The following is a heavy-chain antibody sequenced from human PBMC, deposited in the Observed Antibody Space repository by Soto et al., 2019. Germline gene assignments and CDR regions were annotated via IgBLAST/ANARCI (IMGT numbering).Heavy chain of an antibody. Sequence: SETLSLTCTVSGDSVSSYYWTWIRQSPGKGLEWIGYINYSGSTNHSPSLNSRVTISVDTSKNQFSLKLTSMTAADTAVYYCVGGFLEWLHVEYWGQGTPVTVSS. V-gene: IGHV4-59*02. CDR3: VGGFLEWLHVEY. D-gene: IGHD3-3*01. CDR1: GDSVSSYY. CDR2: INYSGST. J-gene: IGHJ4*02.